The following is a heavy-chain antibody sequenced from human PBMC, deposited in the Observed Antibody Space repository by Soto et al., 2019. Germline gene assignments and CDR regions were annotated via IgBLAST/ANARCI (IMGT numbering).Heavy chain of an antibody. CDR3: ARVDTMVRGVPRVWYYGMDV. V-gene: IGHV1-69*02. CDR1: GGTFSSYT. D-gene: IGHD3-10*01. Sequence: QVQLVQSGAEVKKPGSSVKVSCKASGGTFSSYTISWVRQAPGQGLEWMGRIIPILGIANYAQKFQGRVTITADKSTSTAYMELSSLRSEDTAVYYCARVDTMVRGVPRVWYYGMDVWGQGTTVTVSS. J-gene: IGHJ6*02. CDR2: IIPILGIA.